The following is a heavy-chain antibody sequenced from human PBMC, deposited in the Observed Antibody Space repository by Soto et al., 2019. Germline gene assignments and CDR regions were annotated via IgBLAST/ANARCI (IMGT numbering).Heavy chain of an antibody. Sequence: QVQLVESGGGVVQPGRSLRLSCAASGFTFSSYGMHWVRQAPGKGLEWVAVIWYDGSNKYYADSVKGRFTISRDNSKNTLYLQMNSLRAEDTAVYYCARDGTSDGSDAFDIWGQGTMVTVSS. CDR2: IWYDGSNK. J-gene: IGHJ3*02. D-gene: IGHD1-26*01. CDR1: GFTFSSYG. CDR3: ARDGTSDGSDAFDI. V-gene: IGHV3-33*01.